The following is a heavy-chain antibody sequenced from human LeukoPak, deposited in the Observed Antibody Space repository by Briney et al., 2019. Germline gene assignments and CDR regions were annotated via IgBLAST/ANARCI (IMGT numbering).Heavy chain of an antibody. V-gene: IGHV4-59*08. J-gene: IGHJ4*02. Sequence: SETLSLTCFVSGGSISTYYWTWIRQPPGKGLEWIGLVYYNGITKYNPSLQSRVSISVDTSKNQFSLKLNSVTAADTAVYYCTRRLAVTGRYYFDYWGQGALVTVSS. CDR1: GGSISTYY. CDR3: TRRLAVTGRYYFDY. D-gene: IGHD6-19*01. CDR2: VYYNGIT.